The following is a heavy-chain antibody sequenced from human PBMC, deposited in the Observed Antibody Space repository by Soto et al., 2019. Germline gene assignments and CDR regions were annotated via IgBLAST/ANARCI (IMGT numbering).Heavy chain of an antibody. V-gene: IGHV4-31*03. CDR1: DASISTATFY. CDR2: IYYSGSA. D-gene: IGHD2-15*01. CDR3: ARGEAVVAVSLDY. J-gene: IGHJ4*02. Sequence: PSETLSLTCTVSDASISTATFYWIRQLPGEALEWIGYIYYSGSAYYNSSLRSRATLSLDTSKSEFSLTLTSLTAADTAVYYCARGEAVVAVSLDYWGQGTLVTVAS.